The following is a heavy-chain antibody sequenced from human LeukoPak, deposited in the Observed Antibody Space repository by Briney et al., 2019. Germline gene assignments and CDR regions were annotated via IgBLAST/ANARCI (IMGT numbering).Heavy chain of an antibody. Sequence: GGSLRLSCAASGFTFDDYAMHWVRQAPGKGLEWVSGISWNSGSIGYADSVKGRFTISRDNAKNSLYLQMNSLRAEDTALYYCAKDCCSGGSCYSGFDYRGQGTLVTVSS. CDR2: ISWNSGSI. V-gene: IGHV3-9*01. D-gene: IGHD2-15*01. CDR1: GFTFDDYA. J-gene: IGHJ4*02. CDR3: AKDCCSGGSCYSGFDY.